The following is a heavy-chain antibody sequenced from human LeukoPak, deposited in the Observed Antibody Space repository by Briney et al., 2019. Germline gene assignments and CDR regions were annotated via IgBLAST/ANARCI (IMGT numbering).Heavy chain of an antibody. D-gene: IGHD6-19*01. CDR2: IYSGGST. Sequence: GGSLRLSCAASGLTVSSTYMSWVRQAPGKGLEGVSVIYSGGSTYYADSVKGRFTISRDNSKNTLYLQMNSLRAEDTAVYYCACYKRWLAFDYWGQGTLVTVSS. V-gene: IGHV3-53*01. CDR1: GLTVSSTY. CDR3: ACYKRWLAFDY. J-gene: IGHJ4*02.